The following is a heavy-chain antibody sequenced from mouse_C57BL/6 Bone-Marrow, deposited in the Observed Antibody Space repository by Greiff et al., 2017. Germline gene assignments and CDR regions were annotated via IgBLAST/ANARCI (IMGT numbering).Heavy chain of an antibody. CDR2: IYPGSGNT. CDR3: ARTNDCYFLLDY. CDR1: GYTFTDYS. D-gene: IGHD2-3*01. J-gene: IGHJ2*01. V-gene: IGHV1-84*01. Sequence: VQLVESGPVLVKPGASVKISCKASGYTFTDYSINWVKQRPGQGLEWIGCIYPGSGNTKYNEKFKGKATLTVDTSASTAYMQLSSLTSEDSAVYVCARTNDCYFLLDYWGQGTTLTVSS.